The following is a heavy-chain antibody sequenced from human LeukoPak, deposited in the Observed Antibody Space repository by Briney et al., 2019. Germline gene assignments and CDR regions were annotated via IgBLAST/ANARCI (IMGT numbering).Heavy chain of an antibody. Sequence: ASVKVSCKASGYTFTSYYMHWVRQAPGQGLEWMGIINPSGGSTSYAQKFQGRVTMTRDTSTSTVYMELSSLRSEDTAVYYCARDYVLRYFDWSNNYAFDYWGQGTLVTVSS. CDR1: GYTFTSYY. D-gene: IGHD3-9*01. J-gene: IGHJ4*02. CDR3: ARDYVLRYFDWSNNYAFDY. CDR2: INPSGGST. V-gene: IGHV1-46*01.